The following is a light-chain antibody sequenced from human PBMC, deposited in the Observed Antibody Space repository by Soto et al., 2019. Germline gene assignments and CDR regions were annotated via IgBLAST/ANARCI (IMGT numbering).Light chain of an antibody. CDR3: AAWDDSLNGGV. CDR1: SSNIGSNI. J-gene: IGLJ3*02. Sequence: QSVLTQPPSASGTPGQRVTISCSGSSSNIGSNIVNWYQHLPGTAPKLLIYSNNQRPSGVPDRFSGSKSGTSASLAISGLQSEDEDEADYYCAAWDDSLNGGVFGGGTKLTVL. CDR2: SNN. V-gene: IGLV1-44*01.